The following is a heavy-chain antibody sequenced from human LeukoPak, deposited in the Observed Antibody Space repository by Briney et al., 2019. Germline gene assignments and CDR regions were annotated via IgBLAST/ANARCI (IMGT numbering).Heavy chain of an antibody. CDR2: INVYNGKT. CDR1: GYTFTTYG. D-gene: IGHD2-15*01. Sequence: ASVKVSCKASGYTFTTYGISWVRQAPGQGPEWMGWINVYNGKTNYAQKLQGRVTVTTDTSTSTAYMELRSLRSDDTAVYYCVRDKTGCCYDYWGQGTLVTVSS. V-gene: IGHV1-18*01. J-gene: IGHJ4*02. CDR3: VRDKTGCCYDY.